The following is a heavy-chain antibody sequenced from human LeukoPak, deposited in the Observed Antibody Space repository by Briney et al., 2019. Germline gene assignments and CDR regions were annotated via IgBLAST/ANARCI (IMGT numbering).Heavy chain of an antibody. D-gene: IGHD5-12*01. Sequence: PSETLSLTCTVSGGSISSSGYYWGWIRQPPGKGLEWIGYIYYSGSAYYNPSLKSRVTMSVVPSKNQFSLKLISVSAADTAVYYCAKGYSGYDFGPNDAFDIWGQGTMVTVSS. V-gene: IGHV4-31*03. CDR2: IYYSGSA. CDR1: GGSISSSGYY. J-gene: IGHJ3*02. CDR3: AKGYSGYDFGPNDAFDI.